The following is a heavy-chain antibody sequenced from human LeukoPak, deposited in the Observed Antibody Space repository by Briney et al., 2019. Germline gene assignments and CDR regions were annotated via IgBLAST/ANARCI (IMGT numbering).Heavy chain of an antibody. D-gene: IGHD3/OR15-3a*01. CDR2: IYYSGNT. Sequence: SETLSLTCTVSGVSISSSNSYWGWIRQPPWKGLEWIGSIYYSGNTYYNASLKSQVSISIDTSKNQFSLRLTSVTAADTAVYYCARQTGSGLFILPGGQGTLVTVSS. CDR3: ARQTGSGLFILP. CDR1: GVSISSSNSY. V-gene: IGHV4-39*01. J-gene: IGHJ4*02.